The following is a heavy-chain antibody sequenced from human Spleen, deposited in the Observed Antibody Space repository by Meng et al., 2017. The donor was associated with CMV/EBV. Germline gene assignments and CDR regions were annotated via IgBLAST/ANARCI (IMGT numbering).Heavy chain of an antibody. CDR1: GFTFNRYA. J-gene: IGHJ4*02. CDR3: ARSGYSYDNGDS. Sequence: GESLKISCSASGFTFNRYAMFWVRQAPGKGLEWVALISYDGTDNYYADSVKGRFTISRDNSKNTLYLQRNGLRAEDTAIYYCARSGYSYDNGDSWGQGTLVTVSS. D-gene: IGHD5-18*01. V-gene: IGHV3-30-3*01. CDR2: ISYDGTDN.